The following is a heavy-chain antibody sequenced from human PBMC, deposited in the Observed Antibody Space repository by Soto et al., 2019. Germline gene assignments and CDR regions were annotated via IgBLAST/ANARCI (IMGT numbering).Heavy chain of an antibody. CDR3: APLSVSLSGPYGIHV. CDR2: MFYSGLT. J-gene: IGHJ6*02. D-gene: IGHD2-15*01. CDR1: GYSVTSSDYY. Sequence: SETLSLTCSVSGYSVTSSDYYWAWIRQPPGKGLEWVGSMFYSGLTYYNPSLKSRVTLSVDTSKNQFSVRLNSVTAADTAVYYCAPLSVSLSGPYGIHVWGQGXTVTVYS. V-gene: IGHV4-39*01.